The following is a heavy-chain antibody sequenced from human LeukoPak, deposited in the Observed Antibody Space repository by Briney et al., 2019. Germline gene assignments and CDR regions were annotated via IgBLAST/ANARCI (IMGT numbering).Heavy chain of an antibody. V-gene: IGHV1-69*05. CDR3: ARGDEWGYSYGNFDY. D-gene: IGHD5-18*01. Sequence: GSSVKVSCKASGGTFSSYAISWVRQAPGQGLEWMGGIIPIFGTANYAQKFQGRVTITTDESTSTAYMELSSLRSEDTAVYYCARGDEWGYSYGNFDYWGQGTLVTVSS. CDR1: GGTFSSYA. CDR2: IIPIFGTA. J-gene: IGHJ4*02.